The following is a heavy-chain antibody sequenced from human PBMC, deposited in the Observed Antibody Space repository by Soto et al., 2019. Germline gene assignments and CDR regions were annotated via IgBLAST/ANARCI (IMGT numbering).Heavy chain of an antibody. J-gene: IGHJ4*02. CDR1: GFTFSTYS. CDR2: ISSSSSYI. V-gene: IGHV3-21*01. Sequence: EVQLVESGGGLVQPGGSLRLSCAASGFTFSTYSMNWVRQAPGKGLEWVSSISSSSSYIYYADSVKGRFTISRDNATNSLYLQMNSLRAEDTAVYYCAREEGHSGYDLWGQGTLVTVSS. D-gene: IGHD5-12*01. CDR3: AREEGHSGYDL.